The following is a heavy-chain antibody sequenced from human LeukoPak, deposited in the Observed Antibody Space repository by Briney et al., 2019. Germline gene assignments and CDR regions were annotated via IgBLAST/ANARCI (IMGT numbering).Heavy chain of an antibody. J-gene: IGHJ4*02. V-gene: IGHV4-34*01. CDR1: GGAFSGYY. CDR3: ASGGFGDTAMVTTGDFNY. D-gene: IGHD5-18*01. Sequence: SETLSLTCAVYGGAFSGYYWSWIPQPPGKGLEWIGEINHSGSTNYNPSLKSRATISVDTSKNQFSLKLSSVTSADTAVYYCASGGFGDTAMVTTGDFNYWGQGTLVTVSS. CDR2: INHSGST.